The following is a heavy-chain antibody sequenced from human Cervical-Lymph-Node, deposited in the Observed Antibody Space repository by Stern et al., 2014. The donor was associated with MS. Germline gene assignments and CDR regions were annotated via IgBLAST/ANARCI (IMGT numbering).Heavy chain of an antibody. Sequence: VQLVESGPGLVKPSETLSLTCTVSGGSISSSSYYWGWIRQPPGKGLEWIGSIYYSGSTYYNPSLKSRVTISVYTSKNQFSLKLSSVTAADTAVYYCARHKLRSKYYFDYWGQGTLVTVSS. CDR2: IYYSGST. D-gene: IGHD3-3*01. V-gene: IGHV4-39*01. J-gene: IGHJ4*02. CDR1: GGSISSSSYY. CDR3: ARHKLRSKYYFDY.